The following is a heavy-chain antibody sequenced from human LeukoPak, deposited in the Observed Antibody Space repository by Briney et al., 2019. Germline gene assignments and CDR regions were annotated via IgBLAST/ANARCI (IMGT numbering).Heavy chain of an antibody. CDR3: AANYYGSGSYYNRNYYYYGMDV. Sequence: SETLSLTCTVSGGSFSSYYWSWIRQPPGKGLEWIGDIYYSGSTNYNPSLKSRVTISVDTSKNQFSLKLSSVTAADTAVYYCAANYYGSGSYYNRNYYYYGMDVWGQGTTVTVSS. D-gene: IGHD3-10*01. V-gene: IGHV4-59*01. CDR1: GGSFSSYY. J-gene: IGHJ6*02. CDR2: IYYSGST.